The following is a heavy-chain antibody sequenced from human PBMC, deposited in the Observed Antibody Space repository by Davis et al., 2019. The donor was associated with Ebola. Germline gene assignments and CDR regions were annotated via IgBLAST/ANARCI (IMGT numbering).Heavy chain of an antibody. CDR1: GYTFTSYY. D-gene: IGHD2-21*01. CDR3: ARGSPYSGTDRYYYYGMDV. Sequence: AASVKVSCKASGYTFTSYYMHWVRQAPGQGLEWMGGIIPIFGTANYAQKFQGRVTITADESTSTAYMELSSLRSEDTAVYYCARGSPYSGTDRYYYYGMDVWGQGTTVTVSS. V-gene: IGHV1-69*13. CDR2: IIPIFGTA. J-gene: IGHJ6*02.